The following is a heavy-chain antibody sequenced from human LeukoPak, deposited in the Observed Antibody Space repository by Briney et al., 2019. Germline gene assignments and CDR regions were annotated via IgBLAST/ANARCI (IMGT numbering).Heavy chain of an antibody. Sequence: SEPLSLPCTVSGGSISNTNWWTWVRQPPGKGLEWIGVVNFQGSTNYNPSPKSQVAISVDKSENHISLKLTSVTAADTAVYYCAREGGPSRHLDYSGQGTLVTVAS. CDR2: VNFQGST. CDR3: AREGGPSRHLDY. V-gene: IGHV4-4*02. CDR1: GGSISNTNW. J-gene: IGHJ4*02.